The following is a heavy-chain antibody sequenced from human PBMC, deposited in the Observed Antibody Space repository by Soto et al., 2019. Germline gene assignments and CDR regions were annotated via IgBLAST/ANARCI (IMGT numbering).Heavy chain of an antibody. J-gene: IGHJ4*02. Sequence: EVQLVESGGGLVKPGGSLRLSCAASGFTFSSYSMNWVRQAPGKGLEWVSSISSSSSYISYADSVKGRFTISRDNAKNSMYLQMTSLRAEDTAVYYCARGNQLVDYWGQGTLVTVSS. D-gene: IGHD6-6*01. CDR3: ARGNQLVDY. CDR1: GFTFSSYS. V-gene: IGHV3-21*01. CDR2: ISSSSSYI.